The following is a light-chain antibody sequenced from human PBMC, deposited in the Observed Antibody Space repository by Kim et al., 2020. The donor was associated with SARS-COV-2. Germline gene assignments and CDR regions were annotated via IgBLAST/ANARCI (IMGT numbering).Light chain of an antibody. Sequence: QSVLTQPASVSGSPGQPITISCTGTSSDVGAYIHVSWYQQHPGKAPEFILYDVSKRPSGISDRFSGSKSGNTASLTISGLQAEDEAYYYCTSYTRSDTWVFGGGTKVTVL. CDR3: TSYTRSDTWV. CDR1: SSDVGAYIH. CDR2: DVS. V-gene: IGLV2-14*03. J-gene: IGLJ3*02.